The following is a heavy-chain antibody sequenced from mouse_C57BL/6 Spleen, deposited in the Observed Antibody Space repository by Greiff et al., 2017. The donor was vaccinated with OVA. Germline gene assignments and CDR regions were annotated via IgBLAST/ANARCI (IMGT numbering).Heavy chain of an antibody. CDR2: IYPRDGST. Sequence: VQLQQSDAELVKPGASVKISCKVSGYTFTDHTIHWMKQRPEQGLEWIGYIYPRDGSTKYNEKFKGKATLTADKSSSTAYMQLNSLTSEDSAVYFCARGGYDYRFFYAMDYWGQGTSVTVSS. J-gene: IGHJ4*01. D-gene: IGHD2-4*01. CDR1: GYTFTDHT. CDR3: ARGGYDYRFFYAMDY. V-gene: IGHV1-78*01.